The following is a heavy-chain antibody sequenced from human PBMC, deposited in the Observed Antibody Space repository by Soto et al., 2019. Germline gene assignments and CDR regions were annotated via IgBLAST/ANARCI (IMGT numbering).Heavy chain of an antibody. V-gene: IGHV3-72*01. CDR1: GFTFSDHY. J-gene: IGHJ4*02. D-gene: IGHD5-18*01. Sequence: GGSLRLSCAASGFTFSDHYMDWVRQAPGKGLEWVGRTRNKANSYTTEYAASVKGRFTISRDDSKNSLYLQMNSLKTEDTAVYYCARASGYSYGDFDYWGQGTLVTVSS. CDR3: ARASGYSYGDFDY. CDR2: TRNKANSYTT.